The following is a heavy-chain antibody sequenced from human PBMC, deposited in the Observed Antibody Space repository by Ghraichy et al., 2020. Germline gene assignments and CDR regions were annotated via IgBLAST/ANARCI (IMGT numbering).Heavy chain of an antibody. Sequence: GESLNISCTASGFTFSDYAMSWVRQAPGKGLEWVSAIFGGGHGARYADSVKGRFTISRDNSKNALYLQMNSLRAEDTAIYYCAKQHGHPLAHYCFDYWGQGSLVTVSS. D-gene: IGHD2-21*01. CDR2: IFGGGHGA. CDR3: AKQHGHPLAHYCFDY. CDR1: GFTFSDYA. J-gene: IGHJ4*02. V-gene: IGHV3-23*01.